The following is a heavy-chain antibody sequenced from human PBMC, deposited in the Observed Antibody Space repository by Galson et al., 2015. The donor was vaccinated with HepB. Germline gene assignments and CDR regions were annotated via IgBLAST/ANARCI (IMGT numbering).Heavy chain of an antibody. V-gene: IGHV3-73*01. CDR3: TTTDIVVVVAATSDYYYYMDV. D-gene: IGHD2-15*01. Sequence: SLRLSCAASGFTFSGSAMHWVRQASGKGLEWVGRIRSKANSYATAYAASVKGRFTISRDDSKNTAYLQMNSLKTKDTAVYYCTTTDIVVVVAATSDYYYYMDVWGKGTTVTVSS. CDR1: GFTFSGSA. CDR2: IRSKANSYAT. J-gene: IGHJ6*03.